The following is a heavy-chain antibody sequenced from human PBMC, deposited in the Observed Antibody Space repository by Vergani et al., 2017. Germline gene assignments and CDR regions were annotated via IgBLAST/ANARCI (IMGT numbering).Heavy chain of an antibody. CDR2: INHSGST. CDR3: ARVLGAVDIVTPDDFDY. D-gene: IGHD5-12*01. Sequence: QVQLQQWGAGLLKPSETLSLTCAVYGGSFSGYYWSWIRQPPGKGLEWIGEINHSGSTNYNPSLKSRVPISVDTSKNQFALMLCLVTAADTALYYCARVLGAVDIVTPDDFDYWGQGTLVTVSS. J-gene: IGHJ4*02. CDR1: GGSFSGYY. V-gene: IGHV4-34*01.